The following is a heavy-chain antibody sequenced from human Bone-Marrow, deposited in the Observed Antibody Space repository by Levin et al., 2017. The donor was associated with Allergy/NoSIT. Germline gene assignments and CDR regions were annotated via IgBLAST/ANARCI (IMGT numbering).Heavy chain of an antibody. V-gene: IGHV1-18*01. CDR1: GYSFIVYG. CDR3: ARDPHYDSSGYCDF. J-gene: IGHJ4*02. D-gene: IGHD3-22*01. Sequence: RASVKVSCKASGYSFIVYGISWVRQAPGQGLEWMGRISPYNGNTNYAQKLQGRFTMTTDTDTTTAYMELRSLRSDDTAVYYCARDPHYDSSGYCDFWGQGTLVTVSS. CDR2: ISPYNGNT.